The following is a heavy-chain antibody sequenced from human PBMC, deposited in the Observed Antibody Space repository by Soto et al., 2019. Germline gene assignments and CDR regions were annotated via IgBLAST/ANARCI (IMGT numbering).Heavy chain of an antibody. CDR3: ARASAADGLNP. CDR1: VGTFSSYA. V-gene: IGHV1-69*01. J-gene: IGHJ5*02. D-gene: IGHD2-15*01. Sequence: QVQLVQSGAEVKKPGSSVKVSCKASVGTFSSYAISWVRQSPGQGLEWMGGIIPIFGTANYAQKFQGSVTITADESTSTAYMELSSLRSEDTAVYSCARASAADGLNPWGQGTLVTVSS. CDR2: IIPIFGTA.